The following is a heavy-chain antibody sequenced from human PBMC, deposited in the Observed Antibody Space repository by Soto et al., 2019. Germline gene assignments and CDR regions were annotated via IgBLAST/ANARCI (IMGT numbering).Heavy chain of an antibody. CDR3: ARGFYHRIAAAGYYFDY. Sequence: GGSLRLSCAASGFTVSSNYMSWVRQAPGKGLEWVSVIYSGGSTYYADSVKGRFTISRHNSKNTLYLQMNSLRAEDTAVYYCARGFYHRIAAAGYYFDYWGQGTLVTVSS. CDR2: IYSGGST. V-gene: IGHV3-53*04. D-gene: IGHD6-13*01. J-gene: IGHJ4*02. CDR1: GFTVSSNY.